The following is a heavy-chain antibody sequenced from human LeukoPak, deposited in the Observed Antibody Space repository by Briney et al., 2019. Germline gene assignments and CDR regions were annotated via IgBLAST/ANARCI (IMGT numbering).Heavy chain of an antibody. J-gene: IGHJ4*02. V-gene: IGHV3-21*01. Sequence: PGGSLRLSCAASGFTFSSYSMNWVRQAPGKGLEWVSSISSSSSYIYYADSVEGRFTISRDNAKNSLYLQMNSLRAEDTAVYYCAIIAAASCYWGQGTLVTVSS. D-gene: IGHD6-13*01. CDR2: ISSSSSYI. CDR1: GFTFSSYS. CDR3: AIIAAASCY.